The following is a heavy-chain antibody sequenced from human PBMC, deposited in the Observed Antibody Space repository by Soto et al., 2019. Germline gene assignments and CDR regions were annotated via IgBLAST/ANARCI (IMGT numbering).Heavy chain of an antibody. CDR3: ARYSGGKLGGNTDAFDI. J-gene: IGHJ3*02. CDR1: GGSISSGGYY. D-gene: IGHD2-15*01. CDR2: IYYSGST. Sequence: QVQLQESGPGLVKPSQTLSLTCTVSGGSISSGGYYWSWIRQHPGKGLEWIGYIYYSGSTYYNPSFKSRVTISVDTSKNQFSLKLSSVTAADTAVYYCARYSGGKLGGNTDAFDIWGQGTMVTVSS. V-gene: IGHV4-31*03.